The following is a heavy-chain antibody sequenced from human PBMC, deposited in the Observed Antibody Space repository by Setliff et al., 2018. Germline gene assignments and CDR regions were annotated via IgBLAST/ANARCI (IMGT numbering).Heavy chain of an antibody. V-gene: IGHV3-7*01. J-gene: IGHJ4*02. Sequence: PGGSLRLSCAASEFTFNKYWMTWVRQAPGKGLEWVANIDPDGIGKYYIDSVRGRFTISRDNIKNTAFLQMNSLRADDTAMYYCVASPSNKNGHFEYWGQGTLVTVSS. CDR2: IDPDGIGK. CDR3: VASPSNKNGHFEY. CDR1: EFTFNKYW.